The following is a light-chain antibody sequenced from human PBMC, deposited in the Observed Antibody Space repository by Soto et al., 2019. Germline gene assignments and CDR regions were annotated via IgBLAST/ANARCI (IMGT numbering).Light chain of an antibody. V-gene: IGLV2-14*01. J-gene: IGLJ3*02. CDR2: EVN. Sequence: QSVLTQPASVSGSPGQSITISCTATNSDVGAYNYVSWYQQHPGQAPKLLISEVNDRPSGIANRFSGSKSGNTASLSISGFQVEDGADYYCISYTASGYWVFGVGTKLTVL. CDR1: NSDVGAYNY. CDR3: ISYTASGYWV.